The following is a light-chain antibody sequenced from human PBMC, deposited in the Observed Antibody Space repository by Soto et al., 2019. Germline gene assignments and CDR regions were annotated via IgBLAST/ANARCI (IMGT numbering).Light chain of an antibody. CDR3: QQYNNWALT. CDR1: QSVSTN. V-gene: IGKV3D-15*01. Sequence: EIVMTQSPATLYVSPGQRATLSCRASQSVSTNLAWYQQKPGQTPRLLIYGASTRATGIPARFSGSGSGTEFTLTISSLQSEDCAVYYCQQYNNWALTFGGGTKVEIK. CDR2: GAS. J-gene: IGKJ4*01.